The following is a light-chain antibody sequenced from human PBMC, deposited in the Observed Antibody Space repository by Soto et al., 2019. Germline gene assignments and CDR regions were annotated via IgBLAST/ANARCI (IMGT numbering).Light chain of an antibody. J-gene: IGLJ3*02. CDR3: AAWDDSLNGWV. CDR1: SSNIGSNP. V-gene: IGLV1-44*01. Sequence: QSVLTQPPSASGTPGQRVTISCSGSSSNIGSNPVNWYQQLPGTAPKLLIYINDQRPSGVPDRFSGSKSGTSASLAISGLQSEDEAHYYCAAWDDSLNGWVFGGGTKLTVL. CDR2: IND.